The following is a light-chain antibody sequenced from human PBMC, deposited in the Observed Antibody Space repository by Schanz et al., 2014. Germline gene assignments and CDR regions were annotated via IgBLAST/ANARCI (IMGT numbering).Light chain of an antibody. Sequence: EIVMTQSPATLSVSPGERATLSCRASQSVRTNLAWYQQRLGQAPRLLIYGASTRATGVPARFSGSGSGTDFTLTISSLEPEDFALYYCQHRSNWPPRVTFGGGTKVEIK. J-gene: IGKJ4*01. V-gene: IGKV3-11*01. CDR1: QSVRTN. CDR2: GAS. CDR3: QHRSNWPPRVT.